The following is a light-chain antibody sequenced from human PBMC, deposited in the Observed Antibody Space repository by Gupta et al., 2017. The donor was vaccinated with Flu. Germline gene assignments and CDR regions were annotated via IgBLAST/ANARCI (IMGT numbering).Light chain of an antibody. CDR3: QQEHRGPNS. CDR2: WAS. J-gene: IGKJ2*03. CDR1: QSGFNSGNNENY. V-gene: IGKV4-1*01. Sequence: DIVMTQSPESLAVSLGGRATINCKSSQSGFNSGNNENYLAWYQHKPGQPPKLLIYWASTRHSGVPDRFSGSGSGTDFTLTISSLQAEDVAVYYCQQEHRGPNSFGQGTKIEIK.